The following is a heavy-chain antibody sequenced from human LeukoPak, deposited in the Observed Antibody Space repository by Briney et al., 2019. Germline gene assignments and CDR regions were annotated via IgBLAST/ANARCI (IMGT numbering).Heavy chain of an antibody. CDR2: ITSTSTCI. V-gene: IGHV3-21*01. CDR1: GFTFSSYN. D-gene: IGHD6-6*01. J-gene: IGHJ6*02. CDR3: AKERPHGMDV. Sequence: GGSLRLSCAASGFTFSSYNMNWVRQAPGKGLEWVSTITSTSTCIAYADSVKGRFTISRDNADNSLYLQMNSLRDDDTAVYYCAKERPHGMDVWGQGTSVTVSS.